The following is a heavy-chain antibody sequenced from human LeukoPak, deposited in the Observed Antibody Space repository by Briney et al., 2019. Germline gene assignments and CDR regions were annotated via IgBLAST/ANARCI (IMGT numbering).Heavy chain of an antibody. D-gene: IGHD2-15*01. V-gene: IGHV3-66*01. CDR1: GFTVSSNY. Sequence: PGGSLRLSCAASGFTVSSNYMSWVRQAPGKGLEWVSVIYSGGSTYYADSVKGRFTISRDNSKNTLYLQMNSLRAEDTAVYYCAKETGPGGSNWFDPWGQGTLVTVSS. J-gene: IGHJ5*02. CDR2: IYSGGST. CDR3: AKETGPGGSNWFDP.